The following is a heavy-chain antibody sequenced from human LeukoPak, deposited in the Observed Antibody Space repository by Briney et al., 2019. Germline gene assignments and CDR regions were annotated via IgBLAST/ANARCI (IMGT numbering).Heavy chain of an antibody. CDR3: ARDQIAVAADYYYYGMDV. J-gene: IGHJ6*02. CDR1: GFTFSSYA. D-gene: IGHD6-19*01. V-gene: IGHV3-33*08. CDR2: IWYDGSNK. Sequence: GGSLRLSCAASGFTFSSYAMHWVRQAPGKGLEWVAVIWYDGSNKYYADSVKGRFTISRDNSKNTLYLQMNSLRAEDTAVYCCARDQIAVAADYYYYGMDVWGQGTTVTVSS.